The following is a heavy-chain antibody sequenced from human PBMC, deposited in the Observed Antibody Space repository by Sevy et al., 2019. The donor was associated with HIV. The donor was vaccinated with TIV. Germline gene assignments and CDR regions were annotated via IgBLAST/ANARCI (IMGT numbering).Heavy chain of an antibody. J-gene: IGHJ6*02. CDR1: GFSFSYYG. Sequence: GGSLRLSCTGSGFSFSYYGIHWVRQAPGKGLDWVALISHDGINEYYADSVKGRFSISRDNFKNTVYLEMNRLRNEYTAIYFCANAYSGSYSHSYLYALDVWGQGTTVTVSS. CDR3: ANAYSGSYSHSYLYALDV. CDR2: ISHDGINE. V-gene: IGHV3-30*18. D-gene: IGHD1-26*01.